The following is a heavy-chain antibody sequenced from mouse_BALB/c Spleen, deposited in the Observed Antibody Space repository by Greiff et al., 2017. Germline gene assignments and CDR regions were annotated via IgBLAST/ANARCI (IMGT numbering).Heavy chain of an antibody. D-gene: IGHD2-1*01. J-gene: IGHJ3*01. CDR1: GFTFSSYG. CDR2: INSNGGST. CDR3: AREFYGNFAWFAY. V-gene: IGHV5-6-3*01. Sequence: EVMLVESGGGLVQPGGSLKLSCAASGFTFSSYGMSWVRQTPDKRLELVATINSNGGSTYYPDSVKGRFTISRDNAKNTLYLQMSSLKSEDTAMYYCAREFYGNFAWFAYWGQGTLVTVSA.